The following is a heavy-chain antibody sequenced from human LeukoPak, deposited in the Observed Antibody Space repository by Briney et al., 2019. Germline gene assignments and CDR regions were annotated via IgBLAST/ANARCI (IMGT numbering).Heavy chain of an antibody. CDR2: INPSGGST. Sequence: ASVKVSCKASGYTFTSYYMHWVRQAPGQGLEWMGIINPSGGSTSYAQKFRGRVTMTRDTSTSTVYMEMSSLRSEDTAVYYCARPGGNYAFDIWGQGTVVTVSS. CDR1: GYTFTSYY. D-gene: IGHD4-23*01. J-gene: IGHJ3*02. CDR3: ARPGGNYAFDI. V-gene: IGHV1-46*01.